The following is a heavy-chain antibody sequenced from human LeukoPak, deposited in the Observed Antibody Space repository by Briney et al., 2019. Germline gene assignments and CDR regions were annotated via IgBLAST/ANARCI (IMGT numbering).Heavy chain of an antibody. J-gene: IGHJ4*02. V-gene: IGHV3-7*03. CDR3: ARLVVPPGNRGWYYEH. CDR2: INQGGSEK. D-gene: IGHD2-2*01. Sequence: RSLRLSCAASEFIFSNYWMSWVRQGPGEGPEWVANINQGGSEKYYVDSVKGRFTISRDNAKNSLDLQMNSLRVEDTAIYYCARLVVPPGNRGWYYEHWGQGTLVTVSS. CDR1: EFIFSNYW.